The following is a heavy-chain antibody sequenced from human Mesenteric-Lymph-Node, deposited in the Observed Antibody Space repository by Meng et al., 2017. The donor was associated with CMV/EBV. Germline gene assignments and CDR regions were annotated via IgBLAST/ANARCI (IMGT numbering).Heavy chain of an antibody. CDR2: INHRGTS. Sequence: LSLPCAVYGGSFSDYSWTWIRQSPGKGLEWIGEINHRGTSSSNPSLRSRLTISVDTSKSQFSLSLRSVTAADTAVYYCARQKTNWGYYWGQGNLVTVSS. CDR3: ARQKTNWGYY. J-gene: IGHJ4*02. CDR1: GGSFSDYS. D-gene: IGHD7-27*01. V-gene: IGHV4-34*01.